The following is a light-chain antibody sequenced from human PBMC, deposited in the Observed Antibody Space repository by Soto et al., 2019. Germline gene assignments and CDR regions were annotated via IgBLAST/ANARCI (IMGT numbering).Light chain of an antibody. J-gene: IGKJ1*01. CDR3: QQYSNSPGT. V-gene: IGKV3-15*01. Sequence: DIVLTQSPATLSVSVGERATLACRASQSVSSCLAWYQQKPGQAPRLLIYGASTRDTGIPARFSGSGSGTEFTLTISSLQSEDFAAYYCQQYSNSPGTFGQGTKVDIK. CDR2: GAS. CDR1: QSVSSC.